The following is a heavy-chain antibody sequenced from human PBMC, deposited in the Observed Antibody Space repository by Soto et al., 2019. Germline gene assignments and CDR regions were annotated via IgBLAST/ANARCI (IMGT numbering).Heavy chain of an antibody. J-gene: IGHJ6*02. D-gene: IGHD3-3*01. V-gene: IGHV3-33*01. CDR2: IWYDGSNE. CDR1: GFTFSDYG. CDR3: ARERRFLEWSVSYGMDV. Sequence: QVQLVESGGGVVQPGRSLRLSCAASGFTFSDYGMHWVRQAPGKGLEWVAMIWYDGSNENYADSVKGRFTISRDKAKSTLYLQMNSRRAEDTAVYYCARERRFLEWSVSYGMDVWGQGTTVTVSS.